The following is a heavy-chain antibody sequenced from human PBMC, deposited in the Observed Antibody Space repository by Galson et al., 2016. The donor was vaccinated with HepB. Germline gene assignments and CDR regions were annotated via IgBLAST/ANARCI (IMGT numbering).Heavy chain of an antibody. CDR2: TGHAGRNE. J-gene: IGHJ4*02. CDR3: SRGSQDDIEVDGDLEQDY. D-gene: IGHD2-15*01. CDR1: GFIFSQYG. V-gene: IGHV3-33*01. Sequence: SLRLSCAASGFIFSQYGMHWVRPASGKGLESVAVTGHAGRNEYYADSVKGRFTISRDNSKNTLYVQMNNLRVEDTAVYYCSRGSQDDIEVDGDLEQDYWGQGTLVTVSS.